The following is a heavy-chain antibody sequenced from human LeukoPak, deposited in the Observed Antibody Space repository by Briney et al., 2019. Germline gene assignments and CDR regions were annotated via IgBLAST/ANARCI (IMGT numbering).Heavy chain of an antibody. CDR2: IKQDGSEK. J-gene: IGHJ6*02. Sequence: GGSLRLSCAASGFTFSSYWMSWVRQAPGKGLEWVANIKQDGSEKYYVDSVKGRFTISRDNAKNSLYLQMNSLRAEDTAVYYCARDLYGSGDGMDVWGQGTTVTVSS. V-gene: IGHV3-7*01. D-gene: IGHD3-10*01. CDR1: GFTFSSYW. CDR3: ARDLYGSGDGMDV.